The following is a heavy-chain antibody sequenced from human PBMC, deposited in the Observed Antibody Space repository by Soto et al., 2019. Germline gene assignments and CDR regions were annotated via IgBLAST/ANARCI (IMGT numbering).Heavy chain of an antibody. J-gene: IGHJ5*02. D-gene: IGHD4-4*01. Sequence: PSETLSLTCAVSGGSIGSGGYSWSWIRQPPGKGLEWIGYIYHSGSTYYNPSLKSRVTISVDRSKNQFSLKLSSVTAADTAVYYCARVVQEPDPFFDPWGQGTLVTVSS. CDR3: ARVVQEPDPFFDP. V-gene: IGHV4-30-2*01. CDR2: IYHSGST. CDR1: GGSIGSGGYS.